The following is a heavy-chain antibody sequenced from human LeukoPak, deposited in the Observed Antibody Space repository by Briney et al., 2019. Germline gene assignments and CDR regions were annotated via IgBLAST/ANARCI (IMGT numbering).Heavy chain of an antibody. V-gene: IGHV1-8*03. CDR2: INPNSGNT. CDR3: ATGVIAVAGSYFDY. J-gene: IGHJ4*02. CDR1: GYTFTSYD. Sequence: GASVKVSCKASGYTFTSYDINWVRQATGQGLEWMGWINPNSGNTSYAQKFQGRVTITRNTSISTAYMELSSLRSEDTAVYYCATGVIAVAGSYFDYWGQGTLVTVSS. D-gene: IGHD6-19*01.